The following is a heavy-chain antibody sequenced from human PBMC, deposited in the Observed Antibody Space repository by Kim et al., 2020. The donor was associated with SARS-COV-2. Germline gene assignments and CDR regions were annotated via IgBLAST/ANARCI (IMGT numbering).Heavy chain of an antibody. V-gene: IGHV4-39*01. Sequence: SETLSLTCTVSGASMDTSDYHWGWIRQPPGRGLEWIGGLYSRGSLFYNPSLRSRLTISIDTSNNQVSLTMNSVTAADTAVYYCARHRFGGNSIDYWGQGTLVTVSS. CDR1: GASMDTSDYH. CDR2: LYSRGSL. D-gene: IGHD2-21*02. J-gene: IGHJ4*02. CDR3: ARHRFGGNSIDY.